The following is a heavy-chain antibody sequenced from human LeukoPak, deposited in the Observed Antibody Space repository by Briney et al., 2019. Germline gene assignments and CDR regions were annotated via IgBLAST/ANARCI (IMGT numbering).Heavy chain of an antibody. Sequence: GGSLRLSCAASGFTFSSYGMHWVRQAPGKGLEWVAVIWYDGSNKYYVDSVQGRFTISRDNSKNTLYLQMSSLRAEDTAVYYCARGDYYDSTGYYFPDAFDIWGQGTMVTVSS. V-gene: IGHV3-33*01. CDR2: IWYDGSNK. J-gene: IGHJ3*02. D-gene: IGHD3-22*01. CDR1: GFTFSSYG. CDR3: ARGDYYDSTGYYFPDAFDI.